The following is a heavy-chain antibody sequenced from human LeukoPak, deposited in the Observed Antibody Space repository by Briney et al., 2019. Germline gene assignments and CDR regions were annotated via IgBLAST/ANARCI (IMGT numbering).Heavy chain of an antibody. D-gene: IGHD6-19*01. V-gene: IGHV4-34*01. CDR2: INHSGST. Sequence: SETLSLTCAVYGGSFSGYYWSWICQPPGKGLEWIGEINHSGSTNYNPSLKSRVTISVDTSKNQFSLKLSSVTAADTAVYYCARGSGWYGSDYWGQGTLVTVSS. J-gene: IGHJ4*02. CDR1: GGSFSGYY. CDR3: ARGSGWYGSDY.